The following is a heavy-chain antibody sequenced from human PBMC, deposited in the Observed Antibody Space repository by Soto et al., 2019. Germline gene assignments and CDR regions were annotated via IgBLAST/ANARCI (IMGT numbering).Heavy chain of an antibody. CDR3: ARPLVAPVAGPYYSGMDV. V-gene: IGHV3-33*01. D-gene: IGHD6-19*01. J-gene: IGHJ6*02. CDR1: GFTFNSYG. Sequence: QIQLVESGGGVVQPGRSLRLSCTASGFTFNSYGFNWVRQAPGKGLEWVAVIWYDGNTKYYADSVKGRFTIPRDNLRSTVYLQMNSLTAEDTAVYYCARPLVAPVAGPYYSGMDVWGQGTTVTVSS. CDR2: IWYDGNTK.